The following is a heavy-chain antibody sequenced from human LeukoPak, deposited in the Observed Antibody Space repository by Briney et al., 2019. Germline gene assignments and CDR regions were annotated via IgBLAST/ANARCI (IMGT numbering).Heavy chain of an antibody. CDR2: IDYRGNT. V-gene: IGHV4-39*07. D-gene: IGHD1-26*01. Sequence: SETLSLTCTVSGGSISTITYYWGWIRQPPGKGLEWVGHIDYRGNTFYNPSLKSRVTISVDTSKNQFSLKLSSVTAADKAVYYCARAGPYSGSYSVDYFDYWGQGTLVTVSS. CDR3: ARAGPYSGSYSVDYFDY. J-gene: IGHJ4*02. CDR1: GGSISTITYY.